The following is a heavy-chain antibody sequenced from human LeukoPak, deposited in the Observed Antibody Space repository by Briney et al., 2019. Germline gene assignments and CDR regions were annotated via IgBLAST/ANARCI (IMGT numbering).Heavy chain of an antibody. CDR2: ISGSGAST. CDR3: AKDGAYFDFWSGSHFDY. Sequence: PGRSLRLSCTTSGFTFGDYAMSWFRQAPGKGLEWVSGISGSGASTYYADSVKGRFTISRDNSKDTLFLQMNRLRAEDTAVYYCAKDGAYFDFWSGSHFDYWGQGTLVTVSS. CDR1: GFTFGDYA. D-gene: IGHD3-3*01. J-gene: IGHJ4*02. V-gene: IGHV3-23*01.